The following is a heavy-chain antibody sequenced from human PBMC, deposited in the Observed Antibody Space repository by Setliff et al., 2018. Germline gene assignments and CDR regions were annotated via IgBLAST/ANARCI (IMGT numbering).Heavy chain of an antibody. D-gene: IGHD1-1*01. Sequence: PSETLSLTCTVSGASLNSGTYYWGWIRQPPGKGLEWIGRIYYPGDTYYNPSLKGRLTISVDTAQNQFSLRLTSVTAADTAVYYCARTGTYRYFDYWGQGALVTVSS. CDR2: IYYPGDT. CDR3: ARTGTYRYFDY. V-gene: IGHV4-39*01. J-gene: IGHJ4*02. CDR1: GASLNSGTYY.